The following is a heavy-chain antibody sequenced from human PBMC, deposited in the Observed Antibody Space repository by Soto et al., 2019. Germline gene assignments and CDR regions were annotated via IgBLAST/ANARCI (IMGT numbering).Heavy chain of an antibody. CDR2: INAGNGNT. Sequence: VKVSCKASGYTFTSYAMHWVRQAPGQRLEWMGWINAGNGNTKYSQKFQGRVTITRDTSASTAYMELSSLRSEDTAVYYCAREGGSLQPPGWFDPWGQGTLVTVSS. CDR3: AREGGSLQPPGWFDP. D-gene: IGHD2-2*01. V-gene: IGHV1-3*01. CDR1: GYTFTSYA. J-gene: IGHJ5*02.